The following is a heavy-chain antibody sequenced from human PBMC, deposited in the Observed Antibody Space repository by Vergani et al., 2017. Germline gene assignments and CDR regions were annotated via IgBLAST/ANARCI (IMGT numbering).Heavy chain of an antibody. CDR1: GLTFSSYA. J-gene: IGHJ4*02. D-gene: IGHD4-17*01. CDR2: ISGSGGST. V-gene: IGHV3-23*01. CDR3: ANFAGRLYGDYRNYFDY. Sequence: EVQLLESGGGLVQPGWSLRLSCAASGLTFSSYAMSWVRQAPGKGLEWVSAISGSGGSTYYADSVKGRFTISRDNSKNTLNLQMNSLRAEDTAVYYCANFAGRLYGDYRNYFDYWGQGALVTCTS.